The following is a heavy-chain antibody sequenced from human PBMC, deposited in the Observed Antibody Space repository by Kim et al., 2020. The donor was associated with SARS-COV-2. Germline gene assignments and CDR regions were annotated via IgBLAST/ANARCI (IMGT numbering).Heavy chain of an antibody. CDR1: GDSVSSNSAT. D-gene: IGHD2-21*01. J-gene: IGHJ4*02. CDR2: TYYRSKWCY. Sequence: SQTLSLTCAISGDSVSSNSATWNWIRQSPSRGLEWLGRTYYRSKWCYNYAVSVKDRITINADTSKNHFSLQLNSLTPEDTAVYYCARGVGVQGKPDLDSWGQGTLVTVSS. V-gene: IGHV6-1*01. CDR3: ARGVGVQGKPDLDS.